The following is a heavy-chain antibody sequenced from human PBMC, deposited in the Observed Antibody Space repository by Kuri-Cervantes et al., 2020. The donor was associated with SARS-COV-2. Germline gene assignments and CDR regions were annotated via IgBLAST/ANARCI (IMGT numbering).Heavy chain of an antibody. CDR2: INPNSGGT. CDR3: ARDFPLEYGVFDY. Sequence: ASVKVSCKASGYTFTGYYMHWVRQAPGQGLEWMGWINPNSGGTNYAQKFQGRVTMTRDTSISTAYMELSRLRSDDTAVYYCARDFPLEYGVFDYWGQGTLVTVSS. V-gene: IGHV1-2*02. J-gene: IGHJ4*02. CDR1: GYTFTGYY. D-gene: IGHD2/OR15-2a*01.